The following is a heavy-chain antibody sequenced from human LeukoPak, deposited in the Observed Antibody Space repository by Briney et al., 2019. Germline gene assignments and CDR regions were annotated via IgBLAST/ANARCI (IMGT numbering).Heavy chain of an antibody. Sequence: PGGSLRLSCAASGFTFSSYAMSGVRQAPGKGLEWVSAISGSGGSTYYADSVKGRFTISRDNSKNTLYLQMNSLRAEDTAVYYCAKAGYCSSTSCYPEYYFDYWGQGALVTVSS. CDR1: GFTFSSYA. D-gene: IGHD2-2*03. J-gene: IGHJ4*02. V-gene: IGHV3-23*01. CDR3: AKAGYCSSTSCYPEYYFDY. CDR2: ISGSGGST.